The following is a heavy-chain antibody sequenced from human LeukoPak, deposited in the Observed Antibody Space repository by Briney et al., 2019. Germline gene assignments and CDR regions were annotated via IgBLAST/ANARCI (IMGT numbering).Heavy chain of an antibody. J-gene: IGHJ4*02. V-gene: IGHV4-39*07. Sequence: SETLSLTCTVSGGSISRSGYFWGWIRQPPGKELEWIGIINDSGNTHYSSSLKSRVTISVDTSKNQFSLKLSSVTAADTAVYYCATYCSSTSCYVGSLDYWGQGTLVTVSS. D-gene: IGHD2-2*01. CDR3: ATYCSSTSCYVGSLDY. CDR2: INDSGNT. CDR1: GGSISRSGYF.